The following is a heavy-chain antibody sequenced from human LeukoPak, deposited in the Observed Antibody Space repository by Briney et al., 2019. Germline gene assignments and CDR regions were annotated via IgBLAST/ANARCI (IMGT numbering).Heavy chain of an antibody. CDR3: ARDRGRYSGSRSEDY. V-gene: IGHV3-7*01. J-gene: IGHJ4*02. CDR2: IKQDGSEK. Sequence: PGGSLRLSCAASGFTFSSYWMTWVRQAPGKGLEWVANIKQDGSEKYYVDSVKGRFTISRDNAKNSLYLQMNSLRAEDTAVYYCARDRGRYSGSRSEDYWGQGTLVTVSS. CDR1: GFTFSSYW. D-gene: IGHD5-12*01.